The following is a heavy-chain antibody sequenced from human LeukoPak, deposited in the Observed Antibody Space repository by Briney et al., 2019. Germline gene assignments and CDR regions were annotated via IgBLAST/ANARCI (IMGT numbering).Heavy chain of an antibody. CDR3: ARAPNGFGAFDI. V-gene: IGHV4-59*01. CDR1: GGSMRSYY. CDR2: IYYSGST. Sequence: SETLSLTCTVSGGSMRSYYWVWIRQPPGKGLEWIGYIYYSGSTDYNPSLKSRVTISVDTSKNQFSLKMSSVTAADTAVYYCARAPNGFGAFDIWGPGTIVTVSS. J-gene: IGHJ3*02. D-gene: IGHD2-8*01.